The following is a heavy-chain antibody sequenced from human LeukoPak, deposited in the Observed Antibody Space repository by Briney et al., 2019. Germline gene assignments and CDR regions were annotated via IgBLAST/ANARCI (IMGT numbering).Heavy chain of an antibody. D-gene: IGHD5-18*01. CDR1: GFTFRSYE. J-gene: IGHJ4*02. CDR2: IRSSGGAI. CDR3: ARGVTNTAMIIGVYFDY. V-gene: IGHV3-48*03. Sequence: PGGSLRLSCAASGFTFRSYEMNWVRQAPGKGLEWVSYIRSSGGAIYYADSVKGRFTISRDNAKNSLYLQMNSLRAEDTAVYYCARGVTNTAMIIGVYFDYWGQGTLVTVSS.